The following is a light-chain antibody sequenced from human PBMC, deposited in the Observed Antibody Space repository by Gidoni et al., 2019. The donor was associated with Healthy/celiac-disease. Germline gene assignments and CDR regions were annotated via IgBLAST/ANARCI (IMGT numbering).Light chain of an antibody. CDR3: QQYNSYSWT. Sequence: DIQRTQSPSTLSASVGDRVTITCRASQSISSWLAWYQQKPGKAPKLLIYKASSLEIGVPSRFSGSGSGTEFTLTIRSLQPDDFATYYCQQYNSYSWTFGQRPKVEIK. CDR2: KAS. J-gene: IGKJ1*01. V-gene: IGKV1-5*03. CDR1: QSISSW.